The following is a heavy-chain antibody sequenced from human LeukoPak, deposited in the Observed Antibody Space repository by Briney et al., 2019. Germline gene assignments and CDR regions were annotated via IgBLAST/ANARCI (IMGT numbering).Heavy chain of an antibody. V-gene: IGHV3-74*01. J-gene: IGHJ4*02. CDR1: GFIFGRYV. CDR2: ISHDGSVT. D-gene: IGHD3-9*01. CDR3: TGDVNFIFFDY. Sequence: GGSLRLSCGASGFIFGRYVMHWVRQRPGKGLEWVSRISHDGSVTNYADSVKGRFTVSRGNAKNTLYLQLNTVRAEDTAVYYCTGDVNFIFFDYWGQGTLVTVSS.